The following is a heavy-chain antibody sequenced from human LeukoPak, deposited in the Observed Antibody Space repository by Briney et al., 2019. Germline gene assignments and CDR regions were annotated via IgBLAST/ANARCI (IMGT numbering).Heavy chain of an antibody. CDR2: IYYSGST. CDR1: GGSISSSSYY. J-gene: IGHJ5*02. CDR3: ARRSLYQAVDH. D-gene: IGHD3-16*01. V-gene: IGHV4-39*01. Sequence: NASETLSLTCTVSGGSISSSSYYWGWIRQPPGKGLEWIGSIYYSGSTYYNPSLKSRVTISVDTSKNQFSLKLSSVTAADTAVYYCARRSLYQAVDHWGQGTLVTVSS.